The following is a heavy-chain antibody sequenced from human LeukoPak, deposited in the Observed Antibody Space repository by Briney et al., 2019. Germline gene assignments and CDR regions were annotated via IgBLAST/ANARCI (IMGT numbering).Heavy chain of an antibody. CDR2: IYYSGST. J-gene: IGHJ4*02. CDR1: GASISTYY. Sequence: SETLSLTCTVSGASISTYYWSWIRQPPGKGLEYIGYIYYSGSTNYNPSLKSRVTISVDTSKNQFSLKLSSVTAADTAVYYCALIAAAGTGWGQGTLVTVSS. V-gene: IGHV4-59*12. CDR3: ALIAAAGTG. D-gene: IGHD6-13*01.